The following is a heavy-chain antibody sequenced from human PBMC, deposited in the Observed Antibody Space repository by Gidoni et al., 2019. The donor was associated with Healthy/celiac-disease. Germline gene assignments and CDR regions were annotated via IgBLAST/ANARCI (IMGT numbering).Heavy chain of an antibody. CDR2: ISSSSSYT. CDR1: GFTFSDHY. CDR3: ARGYGGAHYYYYGMDV. J-gene: IGHJ6*02. D-gene: IGHD3-10*01. Sequence: QVQLVESGGGLVKPGGSLRLSCAASGFTFSDHYMSWIRQAPGRGLEWVSYISSSSSYTNYADSVKGRFTISRDNAKNSLYLQMNSLRAEDTAVYYCARGYGGAHYYYYGMDVWGQGTTVTVSS. V-gene: IGHV3-11*06.